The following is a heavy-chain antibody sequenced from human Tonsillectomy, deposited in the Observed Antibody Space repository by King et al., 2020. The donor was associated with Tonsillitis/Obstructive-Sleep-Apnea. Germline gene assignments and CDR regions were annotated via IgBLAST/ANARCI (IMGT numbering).Heavy chain of an antibody. J-gene: IGHJ4*02. V-gene: IGHV3-48*03. CDR3: ARVGPDTAIYY. Sequence: DVQLVESGGGLVQPGGSLRLSCAASGFTFSSYEMNWVRQAPGKGLEWVSYISSSGSTIYYADSVKGRFTISRDNAKNSLYLQMNSLRAEDTAVYYCARVGPDTAIYYWGQGTLVTVSS. CDR1: GFTFSSYE. D-gene: IGHD5-18*01. CDR2: ISSSGSTI.